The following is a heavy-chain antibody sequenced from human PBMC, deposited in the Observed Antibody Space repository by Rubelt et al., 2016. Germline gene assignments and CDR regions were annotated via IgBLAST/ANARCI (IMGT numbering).Heavy chain of an antibody. CDR2: IHYSGST. J-gene: IGHJ6*02. D-gene: IGHD1/OR15-1a*01. Sequence: QVQLQESGPGLVKSSETLSLTCTVSGGSISSYYWSWIRQPPGKGLEWIAYIHYSGSTKYDPSLKSRVTISVYTSKNRFSRRWNVVTAAETGVYYWARDNWDKVGQSWYFYGMDVWGQGTTVTVSS. CDR3: ARDNWDKVGQSWYFYGMDV. CDR1: GGSISSYY. V-gene: IGHV4-59*01.